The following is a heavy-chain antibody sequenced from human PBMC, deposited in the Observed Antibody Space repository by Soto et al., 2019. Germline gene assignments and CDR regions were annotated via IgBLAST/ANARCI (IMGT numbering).Heavy chain of an antibody. D-gene: IGHD6-19*01. CDR2: IIPIFGPA. J-gene: IGHJ4*02. CDR3: ARPVTGARGYFNY. CDR1: GGTFSSYA. V-gene: IGHV1-69*12. Sequence: QLPLVQSGAEVKNPRSSVKVSCKASGGTFSSYAISWVRQAPGQGLEWMGGIIPIFGPANYAQKFQGRVSITADEATSTVHLDLSSLRSEDTAVYSCARPVTGARGYFNYWGQGTLVTVSP.